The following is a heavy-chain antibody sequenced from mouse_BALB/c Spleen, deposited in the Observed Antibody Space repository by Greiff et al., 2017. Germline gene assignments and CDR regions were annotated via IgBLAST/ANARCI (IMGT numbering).Heavy chain of an antibody. D-gene: IGHD3-2*01. CDR3: ARHPTARSMDY. CDR2: ISNGGGST. Sequence: EVKVVESGGGLVQPGGSLKLSCAASGFTFSSYTMSWVRQTPEKRLEWVAYISNGGGSTYYPDTVKGRFTISRDNAKNTLYLQMSSLKSEDTAMYYCARHPTARSMDYWGQGTSVTVSS. V-gene: IGHV5-12-2*01. CDR1: GFTFSSYT. J-gene: IGHJ4*01.